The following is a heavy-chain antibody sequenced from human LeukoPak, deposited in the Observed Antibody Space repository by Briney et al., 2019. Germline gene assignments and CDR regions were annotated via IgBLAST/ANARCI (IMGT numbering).Heavy chain of an antibody. V-gene: IGHV4-59*01. Sequence: PSETLSLTCTVSGGSISSYYWSWIRQPPGKGLEWIGYIYYSGSTNYNPSLKSRVTISVDTSKNQFSLKLSSVAAADTAVYYCARDLASGFDYWGQGILVTVSS. CDR1: GGSISSYY. CDR2: IYYSGST. J-gene: IGHJ4*02. CDR3: ARDLASGFDY. D-gene: IGHD5-12*01.